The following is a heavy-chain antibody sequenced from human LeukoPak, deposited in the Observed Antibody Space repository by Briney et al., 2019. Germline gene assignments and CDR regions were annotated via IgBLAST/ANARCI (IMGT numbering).Heavy chain of an antibody. V-gene: IGHV1-46*01. D-gene: IGHD1-26*01. CDR2: MNPTGSST. Sequence: ASVKLSCKASGCTFTSHYMHWVRHPPGQGHEWMGLMNPTGSSTGYAQQFQGRVTMTRDMSTSTDYMELSSLRAEDTAIYYCTRDNSVGDNAWWFDPWGQGTLVTVSS. J-gene: IGHJ5*02. CDR3: TRDNSVGDNAWWFDP. CDR1: GCTFTSHY.